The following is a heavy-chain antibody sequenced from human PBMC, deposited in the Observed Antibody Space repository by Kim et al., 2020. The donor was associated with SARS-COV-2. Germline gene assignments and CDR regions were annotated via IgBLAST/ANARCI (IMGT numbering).Heavy chain of an antibody. J-gene: IGHJ2*01. V-gene: IGHV3-9*01. Sequence: ADSVQGRFTMSSDHAKNSLYLQMNSLRPEDTALYYCAKRSGGYATGYFDLWGRGTLVIVSS. CDR3: AKRSGGYATGYFDL. D-gene: IGHD6-25*01.